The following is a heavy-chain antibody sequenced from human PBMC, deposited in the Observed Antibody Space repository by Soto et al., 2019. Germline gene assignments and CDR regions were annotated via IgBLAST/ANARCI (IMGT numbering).Heavy chain of an antibody. D-gene: IGHD3-10*01. CDR3: AREGSYYFDSRIDY. J-gene: IGHJ4*02. CDR1: EYTFANHF. CDR2: VNPSGGPT. Sequence: QVRLVQSGAEVKKPGDSVSVSCKAPEYTFANHFIHWVRQAPGQGLEWMGIVNPSGGPTRYTQKFQGRVTMTRDTSMSTVYMVLSSLTSADTAVYYCAREGSYYFDSRIDYWGQGTLVTVSS. V-gene: IGHV1-46*01.